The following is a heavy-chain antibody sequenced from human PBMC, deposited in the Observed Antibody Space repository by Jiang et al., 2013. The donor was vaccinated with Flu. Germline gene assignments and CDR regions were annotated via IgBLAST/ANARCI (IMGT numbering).Heavy chain of an antibody. CDR2: INAGNGNT. V-gene: IGHV1-3*01. J-gene: IGHJ4*02. CDR1: GYTFTSYA. Sequence: SGAEVKKPGASVKVSCKASGYTFTSYAMHWVRQAPGQRLEWMGWINAGNGNTKYSQKFQGRVTITRDTSASTAYMELSSLRSEDTAVYYCARVPILLWFGELLPGVLDYWGQGTLVTVSS. D-gene: IGHD3-10*01. CDR3: ARVPILLWFGELLPGVLDY.